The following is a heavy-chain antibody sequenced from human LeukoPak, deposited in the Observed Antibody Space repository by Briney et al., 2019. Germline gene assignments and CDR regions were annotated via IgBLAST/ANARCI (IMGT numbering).Heavy chain of an antibody. D-gene: IGHD2-2*01. CDR2: IYYSGIT. CDR3: ARDGDCSSDSCYFDY. CDR1: GGSISSSAYY. J-gene: IGHJ4*02. Sequence: SQTLSLTCTVSGGSISSSAYYWSWIRQHPGKGLEWIGYIYYSGITYYNPFLKSRVTISVDTSKNQFSLNLSSVTAADTAVYYCARDGDCSSDSCYFDYWGQGILVTVSS. V-gene: IGHV4-31*03.